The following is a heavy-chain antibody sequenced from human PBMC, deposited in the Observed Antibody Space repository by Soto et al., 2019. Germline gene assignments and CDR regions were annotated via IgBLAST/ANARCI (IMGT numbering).Heavy chain of an antibody. J-gene: IGHJ4*02. CDR1: GYTFTNYA. CDR2: INAGNGNT. CDR3: ARDGAVAGNANFDY. V-gene: IGHV1-3*01. D-gene: IGHD6-19*01. Sequence: QVQLVQSGAEVKKPGASVKVSCKASGYTFTNYAFHWVRQAPGQRLEWMGWINAGNGNTKYSQKFQGRVTITRDTSARTAYMELSSLRSEDTAVYYCARDGAVAGNANFDYWGQGTLVIVSS.